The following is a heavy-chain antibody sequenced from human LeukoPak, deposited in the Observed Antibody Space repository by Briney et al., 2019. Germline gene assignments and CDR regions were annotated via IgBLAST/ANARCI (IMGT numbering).Heavy chain of an antibody. CDR1: GYTSTGYY. V-gene: IGHV1-2*02. CDR3: ARGRLYYGSGSYFVDY. Sequence: ASVKVSCKASGYTSTGYYMHWVRQAPGQGLEWMGWINPNSGGTNYAQKFQGRVTMTRDTSISTAYMELSRLRSDDTAVYYRARGRLYYGSGSYFVDYWGQGTLVTVSS. D-gene: IGHD3-10*01. CDR2: INPNSGGT. J-gene: IGHJ4*02.